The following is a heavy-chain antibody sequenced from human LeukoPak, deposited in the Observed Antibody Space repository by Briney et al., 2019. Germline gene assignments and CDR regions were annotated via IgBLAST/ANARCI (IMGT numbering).Heavy chain of an antibody. V-gene: IGHV3-21*01. CDR3: AKDTKQWLQDY. Sequence: GGSLRLSCAASEFTFSSYSMNWVRQAPGKGLEWVSSISSSSSIYYADSVKGRFAVSRDNAKNEMYLQMNSLRAEDTAVYYCAKDTKQWLQDYWGQGTLVTVSS. D-gene: IGHD6-19*01. J-gene: IGHJ4*02. CDR1: EFTFSSYS. CDR2: ISSSSSI.